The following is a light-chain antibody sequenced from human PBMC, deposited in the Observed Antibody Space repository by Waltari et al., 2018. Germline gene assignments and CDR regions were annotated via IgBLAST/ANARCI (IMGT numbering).Light chain of an antibody. CDR3: QQRSKSFT. Sequence: EMVLKQSPATLSLSPADRATLSCRASQSISSYLAWYQQKPGQAPRLLIYDASTRATGIPARFSGSGSVTDFTLTISSLEPEDFAIYYCQQRSKSFTFGPGTKVDMK. V-gene: IGKV3-11*01. CDR2: DAS. J-gene: IGKJ3*01. CDR1: QSISSY.